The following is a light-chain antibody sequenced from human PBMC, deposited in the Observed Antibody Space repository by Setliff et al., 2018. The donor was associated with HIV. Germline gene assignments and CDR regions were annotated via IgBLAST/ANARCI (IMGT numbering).Light chain of an antibody. CDR1: SSDVGSYNF. J-gene: IGLJ1*01. CDR3: CSYTSSLAYD. V-gene: IGLV2-14*03. Sequence: QSALTQPASVSGSPGQSITLSCTGTSSDVGSYNFVSWYQQHPGRAPKLMIYDVTKRPSGVSDRFSGSKSGNTASLTISGLQTEDEADYYCCSYTSSLAYDFGTGTKVTVL. CDR2: DVT.